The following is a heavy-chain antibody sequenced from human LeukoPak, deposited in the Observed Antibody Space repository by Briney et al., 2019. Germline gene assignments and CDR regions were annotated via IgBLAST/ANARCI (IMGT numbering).Heavy chain of an antibody. V-gene: IGHV4-59*01. Sequence: SETLSLTCTASGGSISSYYWSWIRQPPGKGLEWIGYIYYSGSTNYNPSLKSRVTISVDTSKNQFSLKLSSVTAADTAVYYCARGLVGARYYFDYWGQGTLVTVSS. CDR2: IYYSGST. D-gene: IGHD1-26*01. J-gene: IGHJ4*02. CDR3: ARGLVGARYYFDY. CDR1: GGSISSYY.